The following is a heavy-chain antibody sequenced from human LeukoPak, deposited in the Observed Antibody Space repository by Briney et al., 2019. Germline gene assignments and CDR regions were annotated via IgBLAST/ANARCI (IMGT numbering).Heavy chain of an antibody. CDR2: IIPIFGTA. V-gene: IGHV1-69*01. Sequence: SVKVSCKASGGTFSSYAISWVRQAPGQGLEWMGGIIPIFGTANYAQKFQGRVTITADESTSTAYMELSSLRSEDTAAYYCARVYCSGGSCYDYWGQGTLVTVSS. CDR1: GGTFSSYA. D-gene: IGHD2-15*01. CDR3: ARVYCSGGSCYDY. J-gene: IGHJ4*02.